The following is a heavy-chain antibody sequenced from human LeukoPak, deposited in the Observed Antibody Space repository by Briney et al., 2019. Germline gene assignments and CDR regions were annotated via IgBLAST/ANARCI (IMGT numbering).Heavy chain of an antibody. J-gene: IGHJ3*02. V-gene: IGHV4-31*03. D-gene: IGHD3-9*01. Sequence: SETLSLTCTVSGGSISSGGYYWSWIRQHPGKGLEWIGYIYYSGSTYYNPSLESRVTISVDTSKNQFSLKLSSVTAADAAVYYCARTYYDILTGYYAFDIWGQGTMVTVSS. CDR2: IYYSGST. CDR1: GGSISSGGYY. CDR3: ARTYYDILTGYYAFDI.